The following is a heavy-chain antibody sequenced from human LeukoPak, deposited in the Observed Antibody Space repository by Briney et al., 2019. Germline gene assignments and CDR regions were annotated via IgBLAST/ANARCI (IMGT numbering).Heavy chain of an antibody. CDR3: ARAPTAMGDAFDI. Sequence: SETLSLTCTVSGGSISSSSYYWGWIRQPPGKGLEWIGSIYYSGSTYYNPSLKSRVTISVDTSKNQFSLKLSSVTAADTAVYYCARAPTAMGDAFDIWGQGTMVTVSS. J-gene: IGHJ3*02. D-gene: IGHD5-18*01. V-gene: IGHV4-39*07. CDR2: IYYSGST. CDR1: GGSISSSSYY.